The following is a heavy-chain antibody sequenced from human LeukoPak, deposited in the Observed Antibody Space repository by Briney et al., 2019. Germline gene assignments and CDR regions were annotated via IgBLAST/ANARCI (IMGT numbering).Heavy chain of an antibody. V-gene: IGHV4-34*01. CDR3: ARDIVVVVAATVDAFDI. CDR1: GGSISGYY. D-gene: IGHD2-15*01. J-gene: IGHJ3*02. Sequence: TSETLSLTCTVSGGSISGYYWSWIRQPPGKGLEWIGEINHSGSTNYNPSLKSRVTISVDTSKNQFSLKLSSVTAADTAVYYCARDIVVVVAATVDAFDIWGQGTMVTVSS. CDR2: INHSGST.